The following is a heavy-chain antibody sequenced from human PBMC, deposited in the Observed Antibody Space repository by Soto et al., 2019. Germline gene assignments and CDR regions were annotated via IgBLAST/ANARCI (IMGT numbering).Heavy chain of an antibody. CDR2: IYSSGST. D-gene: IGHD6-13*01. J-gene: IGHJ5*02. CDR3: ARSSHKESWFDP. Sequence: LSLTCTVSGGSVSNFYWNWIRQSAGKALEWLGRIYSSGSTNYNPSLRSRVTMSVDTSKNQFSLKLNSVTAADTAVYYCARSSHKESWFDPWGQGTLVTVSS. V-gene: IGHV4-4*07. CDR1: GGSVSNFY.